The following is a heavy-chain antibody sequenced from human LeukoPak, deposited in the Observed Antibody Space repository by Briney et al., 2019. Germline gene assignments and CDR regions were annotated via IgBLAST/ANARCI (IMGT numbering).Heavy chain of an antibody. CDR3: ALRVGRDGYKG. D-gene: IGHD5-24*01. Sequence: GESLKISCKGSGYKFTNYWIGWVRQMPGKGPEWMGIIYPGDSDTRYSPSIQGQVTISADTSISTAYLQWNSLKSSDTAMYYCALRVGRDGYKGWGQGTVVTVSS. CDR2: IYPGDSDT. CDR1: GYKFTNYW. J-gene: IGHJ3*01. V-gene: IGHV5-51*01.